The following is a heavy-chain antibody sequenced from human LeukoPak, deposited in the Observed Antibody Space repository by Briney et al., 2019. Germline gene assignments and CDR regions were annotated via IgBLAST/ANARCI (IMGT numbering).Heavy chain of an antibody. CDR3: ARADPNAAGYFYRFNWFDP. D-gene: IGHD2/OR15-2a*01. Sequence: SETLSLTCTVSGGSISSYYWNWVRQPPGKGLEWIGNIYYSGSTNYNPSLKSRVTISLDTPKIQFSLRLSSVTAADTAVYYCARADPNAAGYFYRFNWFDPWGQGTLVTVSS. CDR2: IYYSGST. CDR1: GGSISSYY. J-gene: IGHJ5*02. V-gene: IGHV4-59*01.